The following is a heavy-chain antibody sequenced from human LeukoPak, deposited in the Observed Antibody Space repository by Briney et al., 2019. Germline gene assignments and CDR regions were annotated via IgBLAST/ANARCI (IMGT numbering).Heavy chain of an antibody. D-gene: IGHD3-10*01. CDR1: GFFFNTYW. CDR3: AGEGSLEYYFDY. CDR2: INSDGSKT. Sequence: GGSLRLSCAASGFFFNTYWMHWVRQAPGKGLVWVSRINSDGSKTSHADSVTGRFTISRDNAKNTLYLQMNGLRAEDTAVYYCAGEGSLEYYFDYWGRGALVTVSS. V-gene: IGHV3-74*01. J-gene: IGHJ4*02.